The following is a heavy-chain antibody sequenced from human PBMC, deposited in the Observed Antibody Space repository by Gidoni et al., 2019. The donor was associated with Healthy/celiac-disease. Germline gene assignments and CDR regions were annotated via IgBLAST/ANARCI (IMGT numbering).Heavy chain of an antibody. V-gene: IGHV3-7*01. J-gene: IGHJ3*02. Sequence: EVQLVESGGGLVQPGGSLRLSCAASGFTFSSYWMSWVRQAPGKGLEWVANIKQDGSEKYYVDSVKGRFTISRDNAKNSLYLQMNSLRAEDTAVYYYARVLWKGAFDIWGQGTMVTVSS. CDR2: IKQDGSEK. CDR3: ARVLWKGAFDI. D-gene: IGHD3-16*01. CDR1: GFTFSSYW.